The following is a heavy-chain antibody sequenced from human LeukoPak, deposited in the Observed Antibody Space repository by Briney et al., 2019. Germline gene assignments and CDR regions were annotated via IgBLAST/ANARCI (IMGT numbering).Heavy chain of an antibody. Sequence: PGGSLRLSCAASGFTFSSYSMNWVRQAPGKGLEWVSFISGSSSIIHYADSVKGRFTISKDNAKNSLYLQMNSLRAEDTAVYYCATWPGAWYGEDYWGQGTLVTVSS. CDR1: GFTFSSYS. CDR3: ATWPGAWYGEDY. CDR2: ISGSSSII. J-gene: IGHJ4*02. V-gene: IGHV3-48*04. D-gene: IGHD3-10*01.